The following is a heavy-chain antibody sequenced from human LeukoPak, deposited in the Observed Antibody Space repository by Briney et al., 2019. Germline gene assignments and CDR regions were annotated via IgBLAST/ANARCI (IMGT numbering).Heavy chain of an antibody. V-gene: IGHV1-69*04. J-gene: IGHJ4*02. D-gene: IGHD3-10*01. Sequence: SVKVSCKASGGTFSSYAISWVRQAPGQGLEWMGRIIPILGIANYAQKFQGRITITADKSTSTAYMELSSLRSEDTAVYYCASALKYYGSGSRYFDYWGQGTLVTVSS. CDR1: GGTFSSYA. CDR3: ASALKYYGSGSRYFDY. CDR2: IIPILGIA.